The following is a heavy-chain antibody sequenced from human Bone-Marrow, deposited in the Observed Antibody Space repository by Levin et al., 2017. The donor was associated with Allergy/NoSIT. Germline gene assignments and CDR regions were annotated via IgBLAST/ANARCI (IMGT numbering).Heavy chain of an antibody. J-gene: IGHJ4*02. D-gene: IGHD3-10*01. CDR3: ATLNPAAVWFGELSI. V-gene: IGHV1-24*01. CDR2: FDADQRKL. CDR1: GYILSELS. Sequence: GESLKISCRVSGYILSELSMHWVRQTVGKGLEWMGGFDADQRKLIYAQKFQGRVSMTEDTATETASMELRSLRSEDTAVYYCATLNPAAVWFGELSIWGQGTLVTVSS.